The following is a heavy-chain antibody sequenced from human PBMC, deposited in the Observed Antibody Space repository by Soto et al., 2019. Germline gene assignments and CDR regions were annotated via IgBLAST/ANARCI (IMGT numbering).Heavy chain of an antibody. V-gene: IGHV1-69*08. CDR2: IIPILGIA. CDR1: GGTCSSYT. Sequence: QVQLVQSGAEVKKPGSSVKVSCKASGGTCSSYTISWVRQAPGQGLEWMGRIIPILGIANYAQKFQGRVTITADKSTSTAYMELSSLRSEDTAVYYCARDADYGDYWYFDLWGRGTLVPVSS. CDR3: ARDADYGDYWYFDL. J-gene: IGHJ2*01. D-gene: IGHD4-17*01.